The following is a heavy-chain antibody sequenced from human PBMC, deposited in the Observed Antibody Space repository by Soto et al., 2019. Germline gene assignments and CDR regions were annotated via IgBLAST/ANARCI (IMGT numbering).Heavy chain of an antibody. Sequence: EVQLLESGGGLVQPGGSLRLSCAASGFTFSTYAMTWVRQAPGKGLEWVSAISSSGGSTYYADSVKGRFTISRDNSKNTVEPQLDQLEGEDTGGFYCAKDPYDSSGYYHDSWGQGTLVTVSS. V-gene: IGHV3-23*01. CDR1: GFTFSTYA. CDR3: AKDPYDSSGYYHDS. CDR2: ISSSGGST. J-gene: IGHJ4*02. D-gene: IGHD3-22*01.